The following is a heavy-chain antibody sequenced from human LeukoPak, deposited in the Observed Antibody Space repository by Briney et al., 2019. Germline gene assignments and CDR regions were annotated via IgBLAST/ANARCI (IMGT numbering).Heavy chain of an antibody. Sequence: PGGSLSLSCAASGFTFDDYAMHWVRQAPGKGLEWVSGISWNSGSIGYADSVKGRFTISRDNAKNSLYLQMNSLRAEDMALYYCAKDIAAAGTVEAFDIWGQGTMVTVSS. V-gene: IGHV3-9*03. CDR1: GFTFDDYA. CDR2: ISWNSGSI. CDR3: AKDIAAAGTVEAFDI. J-gene: IGHJ3*02. D-gene: IGHD6-13*01.